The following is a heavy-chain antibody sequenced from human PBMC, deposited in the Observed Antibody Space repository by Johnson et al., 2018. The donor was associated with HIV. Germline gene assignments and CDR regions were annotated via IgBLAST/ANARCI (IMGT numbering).Heavy chain of an antibody. V-gene: IGHV3-11*04. CDR2: ISTSGGTI. J-gene: IGHJ3*01. CDR3: ARRMVVGYHALDF. D-gene: IGHD2-21*01. CDR1: GFIFNDYY. Sequence: QMLLVESGGGLVKAGGSLRLSCAASGFIFNDYYMSWIRQAPGKGLELLSYISTSGGTIYYADSVKDRFTIFRDNAKSSLYLQMNSLRVEATAIYYCARRMVVGYHALDFWGQGTVVSVPS.